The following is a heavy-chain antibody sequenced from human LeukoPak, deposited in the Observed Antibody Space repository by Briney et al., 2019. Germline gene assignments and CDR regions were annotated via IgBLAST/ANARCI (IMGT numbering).Heavy chain of an antibody. V-gene: IGHV4-39*01. D-gene: IGHD6-13*01. CDR2: TFYSGST. J-gene: IGHJ4*02. CDR3: ARSCSSSWYFPLDY. CDR1: GDSITSSSYY. Sequence: PSETLSLTCTVSGDSITSSSYYWEWIRQPPGKGLEWIGSTFYSGSTYYNPSLKSRVTISVDTSKNQFSLKLSSVTAADTAVYYCARSCSSSWYFPLDYWGQGTLVTVSS.